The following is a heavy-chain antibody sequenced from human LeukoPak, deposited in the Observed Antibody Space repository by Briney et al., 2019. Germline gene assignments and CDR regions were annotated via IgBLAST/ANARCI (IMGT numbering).Heavy chain of an antibody. CDR1: GYTFTSYY. V-gene: IGHV1-46*01. CDR2: INPSGGST. CDR3: VREQLDP. Sequence: ASVKVSCKASGYTFTSYYMHWVRQAPGQGLEWMGIINPSGGSTSYAQKFQGRVTMTTDTSISTAYMELSSLRSEDTAVYYCVREQLDPWGQGTLVTVSS. J-gene: IGHJ5*02.